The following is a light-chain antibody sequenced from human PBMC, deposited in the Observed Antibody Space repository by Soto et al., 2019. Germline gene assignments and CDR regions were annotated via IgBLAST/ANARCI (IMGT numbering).Light chain of an antibody. CDR1: QTVRSSS. Sequence: DIVLTQSPGTLSLSPGERATLSCRASQTVRSSSLAWYQQKPGQAPRLLIFGASTRAAGFPDRFSGSASGTDFTLTISRLEPEDFAVYYCQQYGSSPRTFGQGTKVDI. V-gene: IGKV3-20*01. CDR3: QQYGSSPRT. CDR2: GAS. J-gene: IGKJ1*01.